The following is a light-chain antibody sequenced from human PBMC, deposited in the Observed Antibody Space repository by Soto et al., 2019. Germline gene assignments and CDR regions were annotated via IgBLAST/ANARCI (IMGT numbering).Light chain of an antibody. Sequence: EIVMTQSPATLSVSPGERATLSCRASQSVSSSLAWYQQKPGQVPSLLIYGASTRATGIPARFSGHGSGTEFTLTISSLQSEDSAVYYCQKYNDWPSLTFGGGTKVDIK. V-gene: IGKV3D-15*01. CDR1: QSVSSS. CDR2: GAS. CDR3: QKYNDWPSLT. J-gene: IGKJ4*01.